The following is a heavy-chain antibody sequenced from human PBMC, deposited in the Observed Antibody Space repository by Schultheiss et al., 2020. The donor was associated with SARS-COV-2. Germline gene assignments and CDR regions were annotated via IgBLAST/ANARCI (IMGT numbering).Heavy chain of an antibody. CDR1: GFTFSSYG. V-gene: IGHV3-30*03. J-gene: IGHJ6*02. CDR3: ARALYDYVWGSQGIYYYGMDV. CDR2: ISYDGSNK. Sequence: GGSLRLSCAASGFTFSSYGMHWVRQAPGKGLEWVAVISYDGSNKYYADSVKGRFTISRDNSKNTLYLQMNSLRAEDTAVYYCARALYDYVWGSQGIYYYGMDVWGQGTTVTVSS. D-gene: IGHD3-16*01.